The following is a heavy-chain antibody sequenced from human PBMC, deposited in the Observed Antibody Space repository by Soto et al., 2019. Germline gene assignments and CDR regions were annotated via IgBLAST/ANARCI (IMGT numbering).Heavy chain of an antibody. Sequence: QVQLQESGPGLVKPSQTLSLTCTVSGGSISSGDYYWSWIRQPPGKGLEWIGYIYYSGSTYYNPSLKSRVTISVDTSKTPCSLKLSSVTAADTAVYYCASLVVTAHNWFDPWGQGTLVTVSS. D-gene: IGHD2-21*02. CDR3: ASLVVTAHNWFDP. CDR1: GGSISSGDYY. V-gene: IGHV4-30-4*01. J-gene: IGHJ5*02. CDR2: IYYSGST.